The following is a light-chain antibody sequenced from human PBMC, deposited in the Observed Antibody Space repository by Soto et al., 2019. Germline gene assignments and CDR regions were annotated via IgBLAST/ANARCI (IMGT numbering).Light chain of an antibody. CDR1: SSDVGGYNY. CDR2: EVS. Sequence: QSALTQPPSASRSPGQSVTISCTGTSSDVGGYNYVSWYQQHPGKAPNLMIYEVSKRPSGVPDRFSGSKSGNTASLTVSGLQAEDEADYYCSSYAGSITPYVFGTGTKVTVL. J-gene: IGLJ1*01. CDR3: SSYAGSITPYV. V-gene: IGLV2-8*02.